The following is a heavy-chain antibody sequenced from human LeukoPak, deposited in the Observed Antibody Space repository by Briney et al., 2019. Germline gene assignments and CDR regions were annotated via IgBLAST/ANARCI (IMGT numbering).Heavy chain of an antibody. V-gene: IGHV4-59*01. J-gene: IGHJ5*02. CDR1: GGSINKYY. CDR3: ARDRAAGGLGYNWFDP. CDR2: IHDSGST. Sequence: SETLSLTCSVSGGSINKYYWSWIRQSPGKQLEWIGDIHDSGSTNYNPSLNSRVTIFMDTSKNQFSLRLSSVTAADTAVYYCARDRAAGGLGYNWFDPWGQGVLVTVSS. D-gene: IGHD6-19*01.